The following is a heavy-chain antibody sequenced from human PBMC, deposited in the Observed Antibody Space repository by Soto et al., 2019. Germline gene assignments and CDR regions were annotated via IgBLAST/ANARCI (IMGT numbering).Heavy chain of an antibody. CDR3: ARLRNESPYYYYYYMDV. V-gene: IGHV4-34*01. J-gene: IGHJ6*03. CDR1: GGSFSGYY. Sequence: SETLSLTCAVYGGSFSGYYWSWIRQPPGKGLEWIGEINYSGSTNYNPSLKSRVTISVDTSKNQFSLKLSSVTAADTAVYYCARLRNESPYYYYYYMDVWGKGTTVTVSS. CDR2: INYSGST. D-gene: IGHD1-1*01.